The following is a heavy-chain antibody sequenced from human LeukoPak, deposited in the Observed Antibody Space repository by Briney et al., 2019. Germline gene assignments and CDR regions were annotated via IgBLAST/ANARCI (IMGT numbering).Heavy chain of an antibody. J-gene: IGHJ4*02. V-gene: IGHV1-8*02. CDR1: GYTFTSYG. CDR2: MNPNSGNT. D-gene: IGHD6-13*01. CDR3: ATGRSSSWYYFDY. Sequence: GASVKVSCKASGYTFTSYGISWVRQAPGQGLEWMGWMNPNSGNTGYAQKFQGRVTMTEDTSTDTAYMELSSLRSEDTAVYYCATGRSSSWYYFDYWGQGTLVTVSS.